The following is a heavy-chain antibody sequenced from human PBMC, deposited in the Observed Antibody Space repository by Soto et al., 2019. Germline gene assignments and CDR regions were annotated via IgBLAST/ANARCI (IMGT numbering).Heavy chain of an antibody. CDR3: LKRGYMTGRPAFDH. V-gene: IGHV3-30*18. Sequence: QVKLVDFGGAVVQSGRSLRLSCTASSFRFSAYGMHWVRQAPGKGLEWVALISDDGKTQFFPESVEARFTMSRDNSRNTVDLRKIRLRPEATGVYYFLKRGYMTGRPAFDHWWHRTRVTVST. CDR1: SFRFSAYG. J-gene: IGHJ4*03. CDR2: ISDDGKTQ. D-gene: IGHD3-9*01.